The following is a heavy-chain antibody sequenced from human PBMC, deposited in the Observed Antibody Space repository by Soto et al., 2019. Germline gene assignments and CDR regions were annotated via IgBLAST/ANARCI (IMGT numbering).Heavy chain of an antibody. V-gene: IGHV5-51*01. J-gene: IGHJ4*02. D-gene: IGHD3-3*01. CDR2: IYPSDSDT. Sequence: PGESLEISCKGSGYNFAGYWIAWVRQMPGKGLELMGIIYPSDSDTRYRPSFQGQVTISADKSISSAYLQWSSLRASDTAMYYCARGGVSTRTFDYWGQGTPVTVSS. CDR3: ARGGVSTRTFDY. CDR1: GYNFAGYW.